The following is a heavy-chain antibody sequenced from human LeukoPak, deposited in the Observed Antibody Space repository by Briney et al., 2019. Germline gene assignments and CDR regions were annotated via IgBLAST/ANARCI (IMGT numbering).Heavy chain of an antibody. CDR3: ARETVATEFDY. Sequence: GGSLRLSCAASGFTFSDYYMSWIRQAPGKGLEWVSYISSSGSTIYYADSVKGRFTISRDNAENSLYLQMNSLRAEDTAVYYCARETVATEFDYWGQGTLVTVSS. J-gene: IGHJ4*02. V-gene: IGHV3-11*01. CDR2: ISSSGSTI. D-gene: IGHD5-12*01. CDR1: GFTFSDYY.